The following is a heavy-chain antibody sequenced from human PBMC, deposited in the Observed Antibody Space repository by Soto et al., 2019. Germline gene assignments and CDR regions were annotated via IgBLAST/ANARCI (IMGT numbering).Heavy chain of an antibody. D-gene: IGHD6-13*01. CDR2: ISGSGGST. V-gene: IGHV3-23*01. CDR1: GFTFTNYA. J-gene: IGHJ4*02. CDR3: AKGVDSSTWYPGYFDY. Sequence: AGSLRLSCAASGFTFTNYAMSWVRQAPGSGLEWVSSISGSGGSTFYTTSVKGRFTISRDNFRNTLYWKLNSLRVEHAAVYYCAKGVDSSTWYPGYFDYWGRGTRLTVSS.